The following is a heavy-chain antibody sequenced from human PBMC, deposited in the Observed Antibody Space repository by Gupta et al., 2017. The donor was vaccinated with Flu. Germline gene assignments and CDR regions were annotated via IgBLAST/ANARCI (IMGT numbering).Heavy chain of an antibody. CDR3: TTALTMIGLFPL. D-gene: IGHD3-22*01. CDR2: IKSKTDGGTT. CDR1: AFTFSNAW. J-gene: IGHJ2*01. Sequence: EVQLVESGGGLVKPGGSLRLSCAASAFTFSNAWMSWVRQAPGKGLGWVGRIKSKTDGGTTDYAAPVKGRFTISRDDSKNTLYLQMNSLKTEDTAVYYCTTALTMIGLFPLWGRGTLVTVSS. V-gene: IGHV3-15*01.